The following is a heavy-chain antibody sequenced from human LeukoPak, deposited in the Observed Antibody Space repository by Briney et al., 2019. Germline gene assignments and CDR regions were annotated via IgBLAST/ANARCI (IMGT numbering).Heavy chain of an antibody. J-gene: IGHJ4*02. CDR3: ARIHRDCSGGACYVLDN. CDR1: GGSVSGYY. Sequence: SETLSLTCVVSGGSVSGYYWGWIRQPPGRGLEWIGYVYYSGSTNYNPSFKSRITISVDTSRNQLSLQLSSVTAADTAVYYCARIHRDCSGGACYVLDNWGQGTLVAVSS. V-gene: IGHV4-59*02. CDR2: VYYSGST. D-gene: IGHD2-15*01.